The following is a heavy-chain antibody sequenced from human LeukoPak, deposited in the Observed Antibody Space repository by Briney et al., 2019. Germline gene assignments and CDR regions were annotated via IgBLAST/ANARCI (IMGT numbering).Heavy chain of an antibody. CDR3: AKGRVDTAMATDY. J-gene: IGHJ4*02. CDR1: RFTFDDYA. Sequence: PAGSLSLSCAASRFTFDDYAMHWVRQAPGKGLEWVSLISRDGYSTYYSDSVKGRFTISRDNSKNSLYLQMNSLRTEDTALYYCAKGRVDTAMATDYWGQGTLVTVSS. V-gene: IGHV3-43*02. CDR2: ISRDGYST. D-gene: IGHD5-18*01.